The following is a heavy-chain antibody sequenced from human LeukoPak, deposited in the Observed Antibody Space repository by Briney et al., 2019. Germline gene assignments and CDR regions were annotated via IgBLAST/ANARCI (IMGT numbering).Heavy chain of an antibody. J-gene: IGHJ4*02. Sequence: LAGGSLRLSCAASGFTFSGYAMSWVRLAPGKGLEWVSAISGSADNTYYADSVKGRFTISRDISKNTVYLQMNNLRVDDTAVYYCAKGPKLGDGFHCDYWGQGTLVTVSS. V-gene: IGHV3-23*01. CDR3: AKGPKLGDGFHCDY. D-gene: IGHD5-24*01. CDR2: ISGSADNT. CDR1: GFTFSGYA.